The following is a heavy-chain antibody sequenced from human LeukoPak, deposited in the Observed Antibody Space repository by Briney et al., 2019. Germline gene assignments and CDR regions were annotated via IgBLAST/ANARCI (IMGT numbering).Heavy chain of an antibody. D-gene: IGHD2-2*01. CDR1: GGSISSYY. Sequence: SETLSLTCSVSGGSISSYYWSWIRQPPGKGLEWIGEINHSGSTNYNPSLKSRLTISVDTSKNQFSLRLSSVTAADTAIYYCARHAPVEPPARAFDFWGHGNLVVV. CDR2: INHSGST. J-gene: IGHJ4*01. CDR3: ARHAPVEPPARAFDF. V-gene: IGHV4-34*01.